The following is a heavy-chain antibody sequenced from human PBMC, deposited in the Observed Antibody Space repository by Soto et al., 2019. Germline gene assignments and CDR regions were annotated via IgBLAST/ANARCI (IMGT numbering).Heavy chain of an antibody. CDR2: INPSGGST. J-gene: IGHJ3*02. D-gene: IGHD3-22*01. CDR3: ARGSTMIVVAQGSHDAFDI. Sequence: ASVKVSCKASGYTFTSYYMHWVRQAPGQGLEWIGIINPSGGSTSYAQKFQGRVTMTRDTSTSTVYMELSSLRSEDTAVYYCARGSTMIVVAQGSHDAFDIWGQGTMVTVSS. CDR1: GYTFTSYY. V-gene: IGHV1-46*01.